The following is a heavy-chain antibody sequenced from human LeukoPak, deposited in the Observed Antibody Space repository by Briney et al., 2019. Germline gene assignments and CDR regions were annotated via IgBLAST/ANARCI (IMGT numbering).Heavy chain of an antibody. D-gene: IGHD1-1*01. V-gene: IGHV4-4*02. CDR3: ARVNINNWHSCDY. CDR2: IYHSGSP. CDR1: GGSISSNNW. J-gene: IGHJ4*02. Sequence: SETLSLTCAVSGGSISSNNWWGWVRQPPGKGLEWIGEIYHSGSPNYNPSLKSRVTISVDKSRNHFSLNLSSVTAADTAVYYCARVNINNWHSCDYWGQGTLVTVS.